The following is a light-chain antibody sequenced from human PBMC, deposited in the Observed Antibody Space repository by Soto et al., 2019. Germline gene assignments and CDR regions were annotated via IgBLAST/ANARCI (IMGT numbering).Light chain of an antibody. Sequence: DIPMTQSPSSLSASVGDTVTLPCRASPSVDNYLKWYQQKPGKAPGLLIYAASTLQRGVPSRFSGRGSGTEFTLTISSLQPDDFATYYCQHYNSYSEAFGQGTKVALK. V-gene: IGKV1-5*01. CDR3: QHYNSYSEA. CDR1: PSVDNY. CDR2: AAS. J-gene: IGKJ1*01.